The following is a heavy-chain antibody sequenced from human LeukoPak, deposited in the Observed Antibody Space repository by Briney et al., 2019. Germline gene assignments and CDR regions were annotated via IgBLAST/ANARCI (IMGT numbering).Heavy chain of an antibody. V-gene: IGHV4-39*01. CDR2: IYHSVGT. CDR3: ARRSEFDKAQDHYSNY. CDR1: GGSIDSRSSC. J-gene: IGHJ4*02. Sequence: TSETLSLTCTVSGGSIDSRSSCWDWIRHAPGKGLEWFGTIYHSVGTEYNPHTTSPAARVADTSTDQISIIQRSGASADTAVYYWARRSEFDKAQDHYSNYWGQGALATVSS. D-gene: IGHD2-21*01.